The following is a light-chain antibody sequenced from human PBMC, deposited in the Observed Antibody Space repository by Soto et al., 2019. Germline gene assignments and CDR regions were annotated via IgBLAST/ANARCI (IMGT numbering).Light chain of an antibody. Sequence: DIVMTQSPLSLPATPGEPASISCRSSQSLLHSNGYTSLDWYLQKPGQSPQLLIYSGSNRASGVPDRFSGSGSGTDFTLKISRVEAEDVGVYYCMQALQTPWTFGQGTKVEI. CDR1: QSLLHSNGYTS. V-gene: IGKV2-28*01. CDR2: SGS. J-gene: IGKJ1*01. CDR3: MQALQTPWT.